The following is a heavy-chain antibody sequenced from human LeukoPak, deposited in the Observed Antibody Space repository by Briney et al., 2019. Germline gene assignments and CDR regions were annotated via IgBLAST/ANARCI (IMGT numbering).Heavy chain of an antibody. D-gene: IGHD3-22*01. CDR2: ISGSGGST. J-gene: IGHJ5*02. CDR3: AKVFMYYYDSSGPNWFDP. Sequence: GGSLRLSCAASGFTFSSYAMSWVRQAPGKGLEWVSAISGSGGSTYYADSVKGRFTISRDNSKNTLYLQMNSLRAEDTAIYYCAKVFMYYYDSSGPNWFDPWGQGTLVTVSS. V-gene: IGHV3-23*01. CDR1: GFTFSSYA.